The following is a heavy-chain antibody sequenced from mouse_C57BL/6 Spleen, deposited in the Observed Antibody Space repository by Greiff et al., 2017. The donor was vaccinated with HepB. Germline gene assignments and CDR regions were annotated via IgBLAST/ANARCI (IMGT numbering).Heavy chain of an antibody. CDR3: ARSANWDGGFAY. CDR2: IYPGDGDT. V-gene: IGHV1-80*01. J-gene: IGHJ3*01. D-gene: IGHD4-1*01. CDR1: GYAFSSYW. Sequence: AQLQQSGAELVKPGASVKISCKASGYAFSSYWMNWVKQRPGKGLEWIGQIYPGDGDTNYNGKFKGKATLTADKSSSTAYMQLSSLTSEDSAVYFCARSANWDGGFAYWGQGTLVTVSA.